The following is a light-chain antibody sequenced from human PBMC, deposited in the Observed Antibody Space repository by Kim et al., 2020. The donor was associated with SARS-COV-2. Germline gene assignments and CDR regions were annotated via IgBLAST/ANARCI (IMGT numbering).Light chain of an antibody. CDR2: AAV. V-gene: IGKV1-6*01. J-gene: IGKJ4*01. CDR3: LQDYTYPLT. Sequence: ASVGDRVTITCRASQSISSYLNWYQQKPGKAPKLLIYAAVGLQTGVPSRFSGSQSGTVFTLTISSLQPEDSATYYCLQDYTYPLTFGGGTKVDIK. CDR1: QSISSY.